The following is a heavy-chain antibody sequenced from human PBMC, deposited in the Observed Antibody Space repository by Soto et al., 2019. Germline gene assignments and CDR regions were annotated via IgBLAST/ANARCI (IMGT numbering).Heavy chain of an antibody. D-gene: IGHD3-3*01. Sequence: EVQLVESGGGLVQPGGSLRLSCAASGFTFSSYSMNWVRQAPGKGLEWVSYISSSSSTIYYADSVKGRFTISRDNAKNSLYLQMNCLRAEDTAVYYCARDKEIYDFWSGYYGDYYYYYMDVWGKGTTVTVSS. J-gene: IGHJ6*03. CDR3: ARDKEIYDFWSGYYGDYYYYYMDV. CDR1: GFTFSSYS. CDR2: ISSSSSTI. V-gene: IGHV3-48*01.